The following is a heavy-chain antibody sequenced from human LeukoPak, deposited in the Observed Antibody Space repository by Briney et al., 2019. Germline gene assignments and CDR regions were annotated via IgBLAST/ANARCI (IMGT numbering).Heavy chain of an antibody. Sequence: ASMKVSCKASGYTFTGYYMHWMRQAPGQGLEWMGWINPNSGGTNYAQKFQGRVTMTRDTSINTAYMERSRLTSDDTAVYFCARTGYWGQGTLVTVSS. CDR3: ARTGY. D-gene: IGHD1-14*01. V-gene: IGHV1-2*02. CDR2: INPNSGGT. CDR1: GYTFTGYY. J-gene: IGHJ4*02.